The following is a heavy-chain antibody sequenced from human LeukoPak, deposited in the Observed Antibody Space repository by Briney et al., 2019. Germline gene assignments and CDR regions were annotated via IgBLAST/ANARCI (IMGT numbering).Heavy chain of an antibody. D-gene: IGHD4-11*01. CDR3: AKAPPTTAYYYYYMDV. V-gene: IGHV1-18*01. CDR1: GYTFTSYG. J-gene: IGHJ6*03. CDR2: ISAYNGNT. Sequence: GASVKVSCKASGYTFTSYGISWVRQAPGQGLEWMGWISAYNGNTNYAQKLQGRVTMTTDTSTSTVYMELRSLRSDDTAVYYCAKAPPTTAYYYYYMDVWGKGTTVTVSS.